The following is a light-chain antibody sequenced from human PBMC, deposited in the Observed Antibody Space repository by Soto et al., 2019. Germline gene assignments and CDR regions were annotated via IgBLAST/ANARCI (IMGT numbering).Light chain of an antibody. CDR3: SSYTSSSKV. V-gene: IGLV2-14*01. CDR2: DVS. CDR1: SGDIGDYNY. Sequence: QSVLTQPASVSGSPGQSITISCVGTSGDIGDYNYVSWYQQHPGKVPKVIIYDVSNRPSGVSYRFSGTKSGNTASLTISGLQAEDEADYYCSSYTSSSKVFGTGTKVTVL. J-gene: IGLJ1*01.